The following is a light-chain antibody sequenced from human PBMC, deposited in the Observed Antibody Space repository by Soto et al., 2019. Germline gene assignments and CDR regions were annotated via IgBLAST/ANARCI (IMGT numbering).Light chain of an antibody. V-gene: IGLV1-47*01. J-gene: IGLJ2*01. CDR2: RNN. Sequence: QSVLTQPPSASGTPGQTVTISCSGSSSNIGSAYIYWYQHLPGTAPKLLIYRNNQRPSGVPDRFSASKSGTAASLAISGLRSEDDADYYCAAWEYSVVVFGGGTKLTVL. CDR1: SSNIGSAY. CDR3: AAWEYSVVV.